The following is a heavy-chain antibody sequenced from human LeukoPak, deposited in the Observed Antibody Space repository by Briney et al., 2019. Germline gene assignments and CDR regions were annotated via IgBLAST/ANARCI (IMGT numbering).Heavy chain of an antibody. CDR1: GYTFTSYY. J-gene: IGHJ3*02. Sequence: ASVKVSCKASGYTFTSYYMHWVRQAPGQGLEWMGIINPSGGSTSYAQKFRGRVTMTRDTSTSTVYMELSSLRSKDTAVYYCARGAPVGATRRRDDAFDIWGQGTMVTVSS. V-gene: IGHV1-46*01. CDR2: INPSGGST. CDR3: ARGAPVGATRRRDDAFDI. D-gene: IGHD1-26*01.